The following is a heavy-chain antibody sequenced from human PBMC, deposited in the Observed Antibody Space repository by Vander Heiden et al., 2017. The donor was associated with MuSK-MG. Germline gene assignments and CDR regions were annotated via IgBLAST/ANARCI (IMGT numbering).Heavy chain of an antibody. V-gene: IGHV5-10-1*03. CDR1: GYSFTSYW. Sequence: EVQLVQSRAEVKKPGESLRISCKGSGYSFTSYWIGWWRRMPGKGLEGMGRIDPSDSYTNYSPAFQGHVTISADKSISTAYLQWSSLKASDTAMYYCARPTRYYDSSGYYPLGMDVWGQGTTVTVSS. D-gene: IGHD3-22*01. CDR2: IDPSDSYT. CDR3: ARPTRYYDSSGYYPLGMDV. J-gene: IGHJ6*02.